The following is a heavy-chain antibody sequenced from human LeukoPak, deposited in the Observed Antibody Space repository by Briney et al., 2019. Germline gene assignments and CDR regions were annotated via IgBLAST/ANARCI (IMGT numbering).Heavy chain of an antibody. J-gene: IGHJ3*02. CDR2: IYYSGST. V-gene: IGHV4-59*01. CDR1: GGSISSYY. D-gene: IGHD5-12*01. Sequence: SETLSLTCTVSGGSISSYYRSWIRQPPGKGLEWIGYIYYSGSTNHNPSLKSRVTISVDTSKNQFSLKLSSVTAADTAVYYCARESGGGYDHDAFDIWGQGTMVTVSS. CDR3: ARESGGGYDHDAFDI.